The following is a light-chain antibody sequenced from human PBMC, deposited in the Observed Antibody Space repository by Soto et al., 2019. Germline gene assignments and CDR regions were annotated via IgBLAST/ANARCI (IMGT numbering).Light chain of an antibody. Sequence: QSVLTQPPSVSGAPGQRVTISCTGNSSNLGAGYDVHWYQQLPGAAPKLVIFGNRNRPSGVPERFSGSKSGTSASLAIAGLEAGDEADYYCQAYDYSLTASVFGGGTKLTVL. J-gene: IGLJ3*02. V-gene: IGLV1-40*01. CDR1: SSNLGAGYD. CDR3: QAYDYSLTASV. CDR2: GNR.